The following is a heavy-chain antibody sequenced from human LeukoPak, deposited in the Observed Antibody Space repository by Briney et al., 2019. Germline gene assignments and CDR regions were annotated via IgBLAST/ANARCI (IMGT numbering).Heavy chain of an antibody. CDR1: GFTFSSYA. D-gene: IGHD2-8*01. CDR2: ISGSGGST. V-gene: IGHV3-23*01. J-gene: IGHJ4*02. Sequence: GSLRLSCAASGFTFSSYAMSWVRQAPGKGLEWVSAISGSGGSTYYADSVKGRFTISRDNSKNTRYLQMNRLSAEHTAVYYCAKDRLMVYGYYFDYWGQGTLVTVSS. CDR3: AKDRLMVYGYYFDY.